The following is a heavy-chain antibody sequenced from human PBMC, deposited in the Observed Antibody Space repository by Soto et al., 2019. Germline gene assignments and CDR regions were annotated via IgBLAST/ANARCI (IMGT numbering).Heavy chain of an antibody. J-gene: IGHJ6*02. CDR3: ARSNREYCSGGSCYKMDV. Sequence: QVPLVQSGAEVKKPGSSVKVSCKASGGTFSSYAISWVRQAPGQGLEWMGGIIPIFGTANYAQKFQGRVTITADESTSTAYMELSCLRSEDTAVYYCARSNREYCSGGSCYKMDVWGHGSTVTVSS. CDR1: GGTFSSYA. V-gene: IGHV1-69*01. CDR2: IIPIFGTA. D-gene: IGHD2-15*01.